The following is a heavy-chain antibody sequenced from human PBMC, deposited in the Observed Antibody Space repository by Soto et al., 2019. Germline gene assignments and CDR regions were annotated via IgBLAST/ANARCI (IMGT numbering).Heavy chain of an antibody. D-gene: IGHD4-4*01. J-gene: IGHJ6*02. CDR1: GYTFTSFG. V-gene: IGHV1-18*04. CDR3: ARDRDYSNLIHYYGMDV. CDR2: ISAYNGNT. Sequence: QVQLVQSGAEVKEPGASVKVSCTASGYTFTSFGLSWVRQAPGQGLEWLGWISAYNGNTYYAERLQGRVTMTTDTSTSTAYMELRSLTSDDTAVYYCARDRDYSNLIHYYGMDVWGQGTTVTVSS.